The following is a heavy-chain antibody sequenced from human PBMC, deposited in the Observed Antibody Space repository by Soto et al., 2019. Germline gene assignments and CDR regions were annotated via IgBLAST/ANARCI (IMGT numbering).Heavy chain of an antibody. Sequence: QVQLVQSGAEVKKPGASVKVSCKASGYTFTSYYMHWVRQAPGQGLEWMGIINPSGGSTSYAQKFQGRVTMTRDTSTSTVYMELSSLRSEDTAVYYCASPQMQPDDYGDYVSFDIWGQGTMVTVSS. D-gene: IGHD4-17*01. V-gene: IGHV1-46*03. CDR3: ASPQMQPDDYGDYVSFDI. CDR1: GYTFTSYY. CDR2: INPSGGST. J-gene: IGHJ3*02.